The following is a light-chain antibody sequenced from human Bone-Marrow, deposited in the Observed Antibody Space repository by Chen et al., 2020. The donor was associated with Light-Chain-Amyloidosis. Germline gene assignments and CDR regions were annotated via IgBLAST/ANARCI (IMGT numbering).Light chain of an antibody. Sequence: QSALTQPASVSGSPGQSITISCTGTSSDVGGYDYVSWYQQHPGKAPKLIIYDVSDRPSGVSDRFSGYKAGNTASLTISGIQAEDEAAYYCSSFTRSGPLGVFGGGTKLTVL. J-gene: IGLJ2*01. CDR3: SSFTRSGPLGV. CDR2: DVS. CDR1: SSDVGGYDY. V-gene: IGLV2-14*03.